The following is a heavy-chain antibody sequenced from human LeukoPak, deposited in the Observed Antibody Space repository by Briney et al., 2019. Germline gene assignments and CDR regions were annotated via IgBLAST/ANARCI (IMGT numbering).Heavy chain of an antibody. CDR2: ISGSGDTT. CDR1: GFSVSNNY. CDR3: ARSRDGYKRFDS. D-gene: IGHD5-24*01. Sequence: GGSLRLSCAASGFSVSNNYMSWVHQAPGKGLEWVSVISGSGDTTYYADSVKGRFTISRDNSKNTLYLQMNSLRAEDTAVYFCARSRDGYKRFDSWGQGTLVTVSS. V-gene: IGHV3-53*01. J-gene: IGHJ4*02.